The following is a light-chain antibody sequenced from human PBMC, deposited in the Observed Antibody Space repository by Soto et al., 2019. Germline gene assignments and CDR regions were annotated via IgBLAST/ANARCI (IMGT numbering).Light chain of an antibody. V-gene: IGLV2-14*01. Sequence: QSALTQPASVSGSPGQSITISCTVTSSDVGDYNYVSWYQQHPGKAPKLVIFDVSDRPSGVSNRFSGSKSGNTASLTISGLQAEDEADYYCSSYTSSSTRVFGTGTKVTVL. CDR2: DVS. J-gene: IGLJ1*01. CDR3: SSYTSSSTRV. CDR1: SSDVGDYNY.